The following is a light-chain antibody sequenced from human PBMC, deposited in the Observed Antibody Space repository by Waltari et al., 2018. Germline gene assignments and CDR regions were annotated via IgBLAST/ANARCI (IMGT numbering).Light chain of an antibody. CDR3: QQYNIYWT. CDR2: KSS. Sequence: DIQITQSPSTLSASVGDRVNITCRASQSISSWLAWYQQKPGKAPKLLIYKSSSLESGVPSRFSGSGSGTEFTLTISSLQPDDFATYYCQQYNIYWTFGQGTKVEIK. V-gene: IGKV1-5*03. J-gene: IGKJ1*01. CDR1: QSISSW.